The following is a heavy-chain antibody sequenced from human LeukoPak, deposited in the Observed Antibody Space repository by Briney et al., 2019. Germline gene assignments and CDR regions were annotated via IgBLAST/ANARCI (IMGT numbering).Heavy chain of an antibody. V-gene: IGHV3-74*01. CDR2: IKSDGSST. Sequence: GGSLRLSCVASGFIFSNYWMYWVRQAPGKWLVWVSRIKSDGSSTIYADSVKGRFTISRDTAKNTLYLQLNCLRAEDTAVYYCARGWSGGSLDSWGQGTLVTVSS. CDR3: ARGWSGGSLDS. CDR1: GFIFSNYW. J-gene: IGHJ4*02. D-gene: IGHD2-8*01.